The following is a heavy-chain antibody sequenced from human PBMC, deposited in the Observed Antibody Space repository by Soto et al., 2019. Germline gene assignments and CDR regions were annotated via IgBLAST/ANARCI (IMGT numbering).Heavy chain of an antibody. D-gene: IGHD3-10*01. Sequence: QVQVVQSGVEVRRHGSSGKVSCKASGDTFKNCVISWVRQAPGQGLEWMGGIIPLVGTTDFAQRFQGRLTITTDESTTTAYMELSRLISADTATYSCAAELGFGKLSVVWGQGTTVIVSS. CDR1: GDTFKNCV. J-gene: IGHJ6*02. CDR2: IIPLVGTT. V-gene: IGHV1-69*01. CDR3: AAELGFGKLSVV.